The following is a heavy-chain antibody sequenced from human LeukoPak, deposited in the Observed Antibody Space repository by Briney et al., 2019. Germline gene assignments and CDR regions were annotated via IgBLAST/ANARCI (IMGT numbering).Heavy chain of an antibody. CDR1: GYTFTGYY. D-gene: IGHD1-1*01. CDR2: INPNSGDT. V-gene: IGHV1-2*06. CDR3: ARDRTTGTTQRVFYYYYYMDV. Sequence: AASVKVSCKASGYTFTGYYIHWVRQAPGQGLEWMGRINPNSGDTNYAQKLQGRVTMTTDTSTSTAYMELRSLRSDDTAVYYCARDRTTGTTQRVFYYYYYMDVWGKGTTVTVSS. J-gene: IGHJ6*03.